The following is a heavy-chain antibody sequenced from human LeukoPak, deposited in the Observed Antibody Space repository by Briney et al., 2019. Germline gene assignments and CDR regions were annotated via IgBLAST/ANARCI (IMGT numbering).Heavy chain of an antibody. Sequence: GESLKISCKGSGYSFTSYWIGWVRQLPGKGLEWMGIICPGDSHTRYSPSFQGQVTISADKSITTAYLQWSSLKASDTAMYYCARHDFGSGGGYWGQGTLVTVPS. CDR2: ICPGDSHT. D-gene: IGHD3-10*01. V-gene: IGHV5-51*01. CDR1: GYSFTSYW. CDR3: ARHDFGSGGGY. J-gene: IGHJ4*02.